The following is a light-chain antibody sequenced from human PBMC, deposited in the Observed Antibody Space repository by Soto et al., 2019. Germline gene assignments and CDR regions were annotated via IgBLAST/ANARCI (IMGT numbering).Light chain of an antibody. V-gene: IGLV2-14*01. CDR3: SSYTSSSTPLCV. J-gene: IGLJ1*01. Sequence: QSVLTQPASVSGSPGQSITISCTGTSSDVGGYNYVSWYQQHPGKAPKLMIYDVSNRPSGVSNRFSGSKSGNTASLTISGLQAEDEADYYCSSYTSSSTPLCVFGTGTKLT. CDR2: DVS. CDR1: SSDVGGYNY.